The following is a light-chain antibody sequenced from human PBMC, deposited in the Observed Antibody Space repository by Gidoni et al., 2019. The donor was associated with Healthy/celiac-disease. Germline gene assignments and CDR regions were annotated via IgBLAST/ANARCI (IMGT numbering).Light chain of an antibody. V-gene: IGKV3-15*01. CDR1: QSVSSN. CDR2: GAS. J-gene: IGKJ1*01. CDR3: QQYNNWPPRRT. Sequence: EIVMTQSPATLSVSPGERATISCRASQSVSSNLAWYQQKPGQAPRLLIYGASTMATGIPARFSGSGSGTEFTLTISSLQSEDFAVYYCQQYNNWPPRRTFGQGTKVEIK.